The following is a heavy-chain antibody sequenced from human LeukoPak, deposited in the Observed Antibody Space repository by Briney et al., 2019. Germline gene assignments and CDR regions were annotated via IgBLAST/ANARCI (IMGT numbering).Heavy chain of an antibody. CDR3: ARGMDRSSKTEKYNWFDP. J-gene: IGHJ5*02. Sequence: GGSLRLSCAASGFTFDSYSMHWVRQAPGKGLEWVSVIIYDGTNAHYADSVKGRFTVSRDNSRNTLFLQMNSLRPDDTAVYYCARGMDRSSKTEKYNWFDPWGQGTLVIVSS. D-gene: IGHD2-2*01. CDR1: GFTFDSYS. V-gene: IGHV3-30-3*01. CDR2: IIYDGTNA.